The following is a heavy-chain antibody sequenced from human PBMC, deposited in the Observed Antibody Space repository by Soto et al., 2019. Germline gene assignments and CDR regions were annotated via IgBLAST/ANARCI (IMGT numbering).Heavy chain of an antibody. V-gene: IGHV2-26*01. CDR2: IFSDAER. CDR1: GFSLTTGRMG. CDR3: VRMNAESYSSYYAMDV. J-gene: IGHJ6*02. Sequence: GPTLVNPTETLTLTCNVSGFSLTTGRMGVSWIRQPPGKALEWLAHIFSDAERSYSRSLQGRLTVSKVGSGSHVVLTMTNMDPVDTGTYFCVRMNAESYSSYYAMDVWGQGTTVTVSS. D-gene: IGHD3-10*01.